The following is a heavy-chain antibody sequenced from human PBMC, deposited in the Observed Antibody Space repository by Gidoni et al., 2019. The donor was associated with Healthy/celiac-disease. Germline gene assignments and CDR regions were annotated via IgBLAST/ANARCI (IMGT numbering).Heavy chain of an antibody. J-gene: IGHJ5*02. Sequence: QPGRSLRLSCAASGFTFSSYAMHWVRQAPGKGLEWVAVISYDGSNKYYADSVKGRFTISRDNSKNTLYLQMNSLRAEDTAVYYCARDSGLLVGNSYGLLDPWGQGTLVTVSS. CDR3: ARDSGLLVGNSYGLLDP. CDR2: ISYDGSNK. D-gene: IGHD5-18*01. CDR1: GFTFSSYA. V-gene: IGHV3-30-3*01.